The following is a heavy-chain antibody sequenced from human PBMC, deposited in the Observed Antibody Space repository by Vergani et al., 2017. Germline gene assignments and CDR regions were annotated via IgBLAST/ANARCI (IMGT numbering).Heavy chain of an antibody. J-gene: IGHJ4*02. CDR1: GYTFTSYG. CDR2: ISAYNGNT. D-gene: IGHD3-10*01. V-gene: IGHV1-18*04. Sequence: QVQLVQSGAEVKKPGASVKVSCKASGYTFTSYGISWVRQAPGQGLEWMGWISAYNGNTHYAQKLQGRVTMTTDTSTRTAYMELRSLRSDDTAVYYCARVWSASDVLLWFGELSSYFDYWGQGTLVTVSS. CDR3: ARVWSASDVLLWFGELSSYFDY.